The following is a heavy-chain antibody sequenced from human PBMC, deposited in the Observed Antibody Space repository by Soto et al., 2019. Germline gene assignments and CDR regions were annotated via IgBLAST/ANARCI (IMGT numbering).Heavy chain of an antibody. V-gene: IGHV3-30*18. CDR3: ANDKSHCVCGDFKDYFDP. CDR1: GFMFSTYG. J-gene: IGHJ4*02. D-gene: IGHD3-16*01. CDR2: VSLDGTNK. Sequence: QVQLVDSGGGVVQPGRSLRLSCTASGFMFSTYGMHWVRQAPGKGLEWVALVSLDGTNKYYADSVKGRFTIPRDNCKNTLNLQMDSLPAEDAALYYWANDKSHCVCGDFKDYFDPWGQGTLVTVSS.